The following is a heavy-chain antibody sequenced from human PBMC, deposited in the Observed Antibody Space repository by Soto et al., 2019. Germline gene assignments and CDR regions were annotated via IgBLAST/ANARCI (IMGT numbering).Heavy chain of an antibody. CDR3: WTDEGFILGAVA. Sequence: EVQLVESGGGLAQPGGSLRLSCAVSGFTFSSYWMSWVRQAPGKGLEWVANMNQDGSEKYYVDSVKGRFTISRDNAKNSLYLQMNSLRAEDTAIYYCWTDEGFILGAVAWGQGTLVTVSS. CDR2: MNQDGSEK. CDR1: GFTFSSYW. J-gene: IGHJ5*02. D-gene: IGHD1-26*01. V-gene: IGHV3-7*01.